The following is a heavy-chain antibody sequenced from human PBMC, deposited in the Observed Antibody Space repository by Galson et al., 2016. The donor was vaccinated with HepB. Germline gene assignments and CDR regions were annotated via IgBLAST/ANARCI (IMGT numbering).Heavy chain of an antibody. CDR1: GFTFSSYS. V-gene: IGHV3-21*01. CDR3: ARDRRKGMEARHHWFDP. CDR2: ISSSSSYI. D-gene: IGHD6-6*01. Sequence: SLRLSCAASGFTFSSYSMNWVRQAPGKGLEWVSSISSSSSYIYYADSVKGRFTISRDNAKNSLYLQMNSLRAEDTAVYYCARDRRKGMEARHHWFDPWGQGTLVTVSS. J-gene: IGHJ5*02.